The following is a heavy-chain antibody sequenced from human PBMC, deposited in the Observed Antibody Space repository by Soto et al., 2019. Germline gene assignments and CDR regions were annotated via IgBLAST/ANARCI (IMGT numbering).Heavy chain of an antibody. CDR2: ISGGADST. CDR3: AKLAGYYSWYMDV. V-gene: IGHV3-23*01. J-gene: IGHJ6*03. CDR1: GFPFSSYA. Sequence: GGSLRLCCAASGFPFSSYAMTWVRQAPGKGLEWVSAISGGADSTYSADSVKGRFTISRDNSKNTLYLQMNSLRAEDTAVYYCAKLAGYYSWYMDVWAKGTTVTVSS. D-gene: IGHD2-21*01.